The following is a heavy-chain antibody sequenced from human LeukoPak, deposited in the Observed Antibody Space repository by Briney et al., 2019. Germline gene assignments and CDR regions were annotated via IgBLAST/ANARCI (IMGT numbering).Heavy chain of an antibody. V-gene: IGHV4-39*07. CDR1: GGSISSSSYY. Sequence: SETLSLTCTVSGGSISSSSYYWGWIRQPPGKGLEWIGSIYYSGSTYYNPSLKSRVTISVDTSKNQFSLKLSSVTAADTAVYYCARGRTLRSLEWLPHYFDYWGQGTLVTVSS. CDR3: ARGRTLRSLEWLPHYFDY. J-gene: IGHJ4*02. CDR2: IYYSGST. D-gene: IGHD3-3*01.